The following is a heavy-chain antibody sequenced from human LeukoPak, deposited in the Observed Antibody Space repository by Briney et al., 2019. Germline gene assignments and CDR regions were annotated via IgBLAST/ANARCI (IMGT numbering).Heavy chain of an antibody. Sequence: SETLSLTCTVSGGSISSYYWSWIRQPPGKGLEWIGYIYYNGNTDYNPSLKSRVTISVDTSKNQFSLNLSSVTAADTAVYYCVRFSGVSLGRGYYFYMDVWGKGTTVTVSS. D-gene: IGHD5/OR15-5a*01. CDR1: GGSISSYY. CDR3: VRFSGVSLGRGYYFYMDV. J-gene: IGHJ6*03. CDR2: IYYNGNT. V-gene: IGHV4-59*01.